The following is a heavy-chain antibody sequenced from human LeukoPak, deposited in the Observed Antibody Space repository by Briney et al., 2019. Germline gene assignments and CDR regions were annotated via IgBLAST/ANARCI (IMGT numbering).Heavy chain of an antibody. D-gene: IGHD3-22*01. Sequence: PSETLSLTCTVSGGSISSYYWSWIRQPPGKGLEWIGYIYYSGSTNYNPSLKSRVTISVDTSKNQFSLKLSSVTAADTAVYYCARVPYYYDSSGYYYGAFDIWGQGTMVTVSS. J-gene: IGHJ3*02. CDR1: GGSISSYY. V-gene: IGHV4-59*01. CDR2: IYYSGST. CDR3: ARVPYYYDSSGYYYGAFDI.